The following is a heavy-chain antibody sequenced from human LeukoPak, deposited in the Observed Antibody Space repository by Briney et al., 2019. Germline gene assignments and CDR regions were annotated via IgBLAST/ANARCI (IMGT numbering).Heavy chain of an antibody. CDR3: ARRSTISALDAFDI. J-gene: IGHJ3*02. D-gene: IGHD3-3*01. V-gene: IGHV5-51*01. Sequence: GESLNISCTGSGYSFNNYWIGWVRQMPGKGLEWMGIIYPSDSDTRYRPSLQGQVTMSADKSSSIVYLQWRSLKASDTAKYFCARRSTISALDAFDIWGQGTMVIVSS. CDR1: GYSFNNYW. CDR2: IYPSDSDT.